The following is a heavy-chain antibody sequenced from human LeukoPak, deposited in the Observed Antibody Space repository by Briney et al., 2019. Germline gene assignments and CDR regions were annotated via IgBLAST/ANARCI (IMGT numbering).Heavy chain of an antibody. D-gene: IGHD2-2*02. CDR2: ISYDGSNK. J-gene: IGHJ4*02. CDR1: GFTFSSYA. CDR3: ARDIVVVPAAIQPGATDY. Sequence: GGSLRLSCAASGFTFSSYAMHWVRQAPVKGLEWVAVISYDGSNKYYADSVKGRFTISRDNSKNTLYLQMNSLRAEDTAVYYCARDIVVVPAAIQPGATDYWGQGTLVTVSS. V-gene: IGHV3-30-3*01.